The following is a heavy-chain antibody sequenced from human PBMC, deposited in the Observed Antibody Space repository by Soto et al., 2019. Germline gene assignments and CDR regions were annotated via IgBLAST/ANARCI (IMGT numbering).Heavy chain of an antibody. CDR1: GYTFTRYG. Sequence: QVQLVQSGAEVKNPGASVKVSCKASGYTFTRYGIGWARQAPGHGLECMGWINTYNGNTNYAQNVQGRVTLTTDTATSTAYMELRSLLSNDPAISYCAMLDVYVTRSPQDGWGQGNTVIVSS. D-gene: IGHD3-16*01. CDR2: INTYNGNT. CDR3: AMLDVYVTRSPQDG. J-gene: IGHJ6*01. V-gene: IGHV1-18*01.